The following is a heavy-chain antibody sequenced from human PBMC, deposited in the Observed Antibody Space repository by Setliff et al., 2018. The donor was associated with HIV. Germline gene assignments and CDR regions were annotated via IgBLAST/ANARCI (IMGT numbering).Heavy chain of an antibody. CDR3: ARVSGGRPGNYYYAMDV. Sequence: ASVKVSCKASGYIFNRHYVHWVRQAPGQRLEWMSWINTGNENTRYSQKFQGRVSIIRDTSANTAYMELTNLRSDDSAIYYCARVSGGRPGNYYYAMDVWGQGTTVTVSS. J-gene: IGHJ6*02. V-gene: IGHV1-3*04. CDR2: INTGNENT. D-gene: IGHD1-26*01. CDR1: GYIFNRHY.